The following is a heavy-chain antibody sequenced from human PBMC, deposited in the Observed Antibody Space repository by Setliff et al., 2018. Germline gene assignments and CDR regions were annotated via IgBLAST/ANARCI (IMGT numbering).Heavy chain of an antibody. CDR3: ARDTGVRGQDTTGYYGGGFAY. CDR2: INTKTGNP. V-gene: IGHV7-4-1*02. CDR1: GYTLNNYA. D-gene: IGHD3-22*01. Sequence: EGSVKVSCKASGYTLNNYAINWVRQAPGQGLEWMGWINTKTGNPTYAQAFRGRLVFSLDTSVSTACLQITSLKAEDTAVYYCARDTGVRGQDTTGYYGGGFAYWGQGALVTVSS. J-gene: IGHJ4*02.